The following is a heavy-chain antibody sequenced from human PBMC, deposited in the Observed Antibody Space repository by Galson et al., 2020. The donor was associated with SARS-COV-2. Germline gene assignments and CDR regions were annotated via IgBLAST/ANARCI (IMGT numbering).Heavy chain of an antibody. CDR1: GLTFSIYA. D-gene: IGHD3-10*01. Sequence: QLGESLKISCAASGLTFSIYAMHWVRQSPGKGLEWVAAMSYDGSNIYYANSVKGRFIISRDNSKNTLFLDMSSLRSEDTALYYCATDFDYYGSGRRGINIWGQGTMLIVSS. J-gene: IGHJ3*02. CDR3: ATDFDYYGSGRRGINI. CDR2: MSYDGSNI. V-gene: IGHV3-30*15.